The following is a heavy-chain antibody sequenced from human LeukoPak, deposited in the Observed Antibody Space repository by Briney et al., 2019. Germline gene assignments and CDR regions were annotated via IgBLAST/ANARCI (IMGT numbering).Heavy chain of an antibody. Sequence: PGGPLRLSCAASGFTFSNYSMKWVRQAPGKGLEWVSSISSSSSYIYYEDSVKGRFTISRSNAKTSLYLQMNSLRAEDTAVYYCASASPSYCGGDCTPLDYWGQGTLVTVSS. J-gene: IGHJ4*02. CDR2: ISSSSSYI. V-gene: IGHV3-21*01. CDR1: GFTFSNYS. CDR3: ASASPSYCGGDCTPLDY. D-gene: IGHD2-21*02.